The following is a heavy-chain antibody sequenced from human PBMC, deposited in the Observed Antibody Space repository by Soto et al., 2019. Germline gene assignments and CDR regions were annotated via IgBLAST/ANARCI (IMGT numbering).Heavy chain of an antibody. CDR1: GFSLGTSGEG. V-gene: IGHV2-5*02. J-gene: IGHJ4*02. CDR3: AHRKRTITVATYVDY. D-gene: IGHD1-7*01. Sequence: QITLRESGPTLVKPTQTLTLTCTFSGFSLGTSGEGVGWIRQPPRKALEWLATLYWDGDKRYSPSLRSRLTISKDTSESQVVLTMTNMDAADTATYFCAHRKRTITVATYVDYWGLGSLVTVSS. CDR2: LYWDGDK.